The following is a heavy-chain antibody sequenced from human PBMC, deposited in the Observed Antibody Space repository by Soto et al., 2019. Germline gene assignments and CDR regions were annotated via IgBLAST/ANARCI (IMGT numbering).Heavy chain of an antibody. V-gene: IGHV3-21*01. J-gene: IGHJ3*02. Sequence: PGGSLRLSCAASGFTFSSYSMNWVRQAPGKGLEWVSSISSSSSYIYYADSVKGRFTISRDNAKNSLYLQMNSLRADDTAVYYCARDGPNYYDSPHDAFDIWGQGTMVTVSS. CDR2: ISSSSSYI. CDR3: ARDGPNYYDSPHDAFDI. CDR1: GFTFSSYS. D-gene: IGHD3-22*01.